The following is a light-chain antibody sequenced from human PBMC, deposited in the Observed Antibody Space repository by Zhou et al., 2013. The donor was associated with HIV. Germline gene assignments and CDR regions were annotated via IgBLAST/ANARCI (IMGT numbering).Light chain of an antibody. V-gene: IGKV3D-15*01. J-gene: IGKJ5*01. CDR3: QQRNSWPIT. CDR1: QSVSSN. CDR2: GAS. Sequence: EIVMTQSPATLSVSPGERATLSCRASQSVSSNLAWYQQNPGQTPRLLIYGASTRATGIPARFSGSGSGTDFTLTISRLEPEDFAVYYCQQRNSWPITFGQGTRLEIK.